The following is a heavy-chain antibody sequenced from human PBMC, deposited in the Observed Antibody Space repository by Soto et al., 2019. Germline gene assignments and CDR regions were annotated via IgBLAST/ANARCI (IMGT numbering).Heavy chain of an antibody. J-gene: IGHJ6*02. CDR1: GGSISSVDYY. V-gene: IGHV4-31*03. CDR3: AREQVPTLDYYGMDV. CDR2: IYHTGST. Sequence: QVQLQESAPGLVKPSQTLSLTCTVSGGSISSVDYYWNWIRQLPGKGLEWIGYIYHTGSTYYNPSLKSRLLILVDTSKNQFSLRLTALTAAHTAVYYCAREQVPTLDYYGMDVWGQGTTVTVSS.